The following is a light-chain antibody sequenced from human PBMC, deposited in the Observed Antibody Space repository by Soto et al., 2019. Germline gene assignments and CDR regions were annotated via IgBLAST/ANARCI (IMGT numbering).Light chain of an antibody. CDR2: EVN. V-gene: IGLV2-14*01. CDR3: SSYATTSALGF. CDR1: TXDVGGYKS. Sequence: QSALAQPASVSGSPGQSITISCTGTTXDVGGYKSVSWYQQHPGRAPTLMIYEVNNRPSGVSSRFSGSKSGNTASLTISGLQAEDEADYYCSSYATTSALGFFGTGTKVTVL. J-gene: IGLJ1*01.